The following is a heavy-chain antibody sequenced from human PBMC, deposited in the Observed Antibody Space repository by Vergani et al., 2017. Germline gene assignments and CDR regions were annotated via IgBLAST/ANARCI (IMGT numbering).Heavy chain of an antibody. D-gene: IGHD4-17*01. J-gene: IGHJ4*02. CDR2: IYHSGST. V-gene: IGHV4-38-2*01. CDR1: GYSISSGYY. CDR3: ARNGGDYVPIDY. Sequence: QVQLQESGPGLVKPSETLSLTCAVSGYSISSGYYWGWIRQPPGKGLEWIGSIYHSGSTYYNPSLKSRVTISVDTSKNQFSLKLSSVTAADTAVYYCARNGGDYVPIDYWGQGTLVTVSS.